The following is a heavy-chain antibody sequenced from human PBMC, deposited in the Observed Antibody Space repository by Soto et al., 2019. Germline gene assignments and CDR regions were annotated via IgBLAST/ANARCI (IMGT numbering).Heavy chain of an antibody. CDR3: ARDPKTSGGQHWAFNYFDS. J-gene: IGHJ4*02. CDR2: ISYDGTNK. D-gene: IGHD7-27*01. CDR1: GFSFSISP. V-gene: IGHV3-30-3*01. Sequence: QVQLVESGGDVVQPGRSLRLSCAASGFSFSISPMHWVRQAPGKGPEWVALISYDGTNKFYADSVKGRFTISRDNSKSTLYLQVDSLRPEDAAVYYCARDPKTSGGQHWAFNYFDSWAREPWSPSPQ.